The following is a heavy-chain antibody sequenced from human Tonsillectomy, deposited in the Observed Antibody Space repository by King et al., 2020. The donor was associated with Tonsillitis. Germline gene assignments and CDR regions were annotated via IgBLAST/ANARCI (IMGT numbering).Heavy chain of an antibody. J-gene: IGHJ4*02. CDR1: GFPFSSYA. V-gene: IGHV3-23*04. D-gene: IGHD3-3*01. CDR2: ISGSGGSA. Sequence: VQLVESGGGLVQPGGSLRLSCAASGFPFSSYAMTWVRQAPGKGLEWVSSISGSGGSAYYADSVKGRFTISRDNSRSTLYLQMNSLRAEDTAVYYCAKAGWGYDFWSGYYIPGDYWGQGTLVTVSS. CDR3: AKAGWGYDFWSGYYIPGDY.